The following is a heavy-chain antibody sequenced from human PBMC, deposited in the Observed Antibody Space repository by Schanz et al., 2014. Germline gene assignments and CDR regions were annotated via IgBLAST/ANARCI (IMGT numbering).Heavy chain of an antibody. CDR3: AREDYLDSSGYSCGY. Sequence: QVQLVQSGSELKKPGASVKVSCKASGYTFTNYAINWVRQAPGQGLEWMGWINTNTGNPTYAQAFTGRFLFSLDTSVNTAYLQISSLKADDTAVYYCAREDYLDSSGYSCGYWGQGTLVTVSS. V-gene: IGHV7-4-1*02. D-gene: IGHD3-22*01. CDR1: GYTFTNYA. CDR2: INTNTGNP. J-gene: IGHJ4*02.